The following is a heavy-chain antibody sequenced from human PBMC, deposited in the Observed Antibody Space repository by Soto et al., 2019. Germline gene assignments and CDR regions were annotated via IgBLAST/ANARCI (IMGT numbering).Heavy chain of an antibody. D-gene: IGHD3-22*01. Sequence: GSLVLSFTGSGFNFANYALTGVRQAPGKGLEWVGFIRGETNGGTADYAASLKGRITISRDDSKSIAYMEINSLQTEDTAVYYCTRYYYESSGYYVYWGQGTLVTVSS. J-gene: IGHJ4*02. CDR3: TRYYYESSGYYVY. CDR1: GFNFANYA. V-gene: IGHV3-49*04. CDR2: IRGETNGGTA.